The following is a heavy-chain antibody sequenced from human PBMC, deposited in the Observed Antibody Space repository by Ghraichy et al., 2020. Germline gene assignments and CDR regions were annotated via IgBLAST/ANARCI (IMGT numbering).Heavy chain of an antibody. D-gene: IGHD1-26*01. CDR3: ATYSGSYIDY. CDR2: ISSGSNYI. V-gene: IGHV3-21*01. J-gene: IGHJ4*02. Sequence: GGSLRLSCAASGFTFSSYSMNWVRQAPGKGLEWVSSISSGSNYIYYADSVKGRFTISRDNAKNSLYLQMSGLRGEDTAVYYCATYSGSYIDYWGQGALVTVSS. CDR1: GFTFSSYS.